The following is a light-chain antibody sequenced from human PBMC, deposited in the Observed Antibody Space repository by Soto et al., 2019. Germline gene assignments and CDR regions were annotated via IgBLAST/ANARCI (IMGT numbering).Light chain of an antibody. CDR1: QSISRW. V-gene: IGKV1-5*01. CDR2: DAS. J-gene: IGKJ2*02. CDR3: QHYNSYSRT. Sequence: DIQMTQSPSTLSASVGDRVTITCRASQSISRWVAWYQQKPGKAPKLLIYDASNLERGVPSRFSGSGAGKDFTLSISSLQPDDFATHYCQHYNSYSRTFGQGTKVDSK.